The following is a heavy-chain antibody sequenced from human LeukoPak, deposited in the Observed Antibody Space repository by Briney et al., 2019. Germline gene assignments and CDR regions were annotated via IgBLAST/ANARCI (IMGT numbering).Heavy chain of an antibody. D-gene: IGHD6-19*01. CDR1: GGSISSYY. J-gene: IGHJ4*02. CDR2: IYYSGST. V-gene: IGHV4-59*01. Sequence: SETLSLACTVSGGSISSYYWSWIRQPPGKGLEWIGYIYYSGSTNYNPSLKSRVTISVDTSKNQFSLKLSSVTAADTAVYYCASIMSGWDHYFDYWGQGTLVTVSS. CDR3: ASIMSGWDHYFDY.